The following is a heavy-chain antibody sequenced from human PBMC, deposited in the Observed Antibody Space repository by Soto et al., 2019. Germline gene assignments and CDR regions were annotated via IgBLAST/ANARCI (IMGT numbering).Heavy chain of an antibody. Sequence: GESLKISCKGSGYRVTSFWIGWVRQMHGKGLEWLGIIYPGDADIRYTPSFQGQVTMSADKSISTAYLQWSSLKASDTAIYYCARGIEMARIGWFDPWGQGTLVTVSS. CDR1: GYRVTSFW. CDR2: IYPGDADI. D-gene: IGHD5-12*01. V-gene: IGHV5-51*01. J-gene: IGHJ5*02. CDR3: ARGIEMARIGWFDP.